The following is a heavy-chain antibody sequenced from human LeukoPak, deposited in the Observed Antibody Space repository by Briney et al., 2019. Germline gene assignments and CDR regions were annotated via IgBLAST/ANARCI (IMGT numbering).Heavy chain of an antibody. Sequence: SVKVSCKASGGTFSSYAISWVRQAPGQGLEWMGRIIPILGIANYARKFQGRVTITADKSTSTAYMELSSLRSEDTAVYYCARMGIAVAGPNDYWGQGTLVTVSS. CDR2: IIPILGIA. CDR1: GGTFSSYA. CDR3: ARMGIAVAGPNDY. D-gene: IGHD6-19*01. J-gene: IGHJ4*02. V-gene: IGHV1-69*04.